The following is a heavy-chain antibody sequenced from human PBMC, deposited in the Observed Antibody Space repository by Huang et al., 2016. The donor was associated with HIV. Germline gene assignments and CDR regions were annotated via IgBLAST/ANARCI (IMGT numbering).Heavy chain of an antibody. V-gene: IGHV1-18*04. Sequence: QVQLVQSGGEVKKPGASVKVSCKASDYPFTSYGIRWVRQAPGQGLEWMGWISTNNGDTNDAQKFQGRVTMTTDTSTSTAYMELRSLRSDDTAVYYCGGSSGYWSFDYWGQGTLVTVSS. CDR1: DYPFTSYG. CDR3: GGSSGYWSFDY. D-gene: IGHD3-22*01. CDR2: ISTNNGDT. J-gene: IGHJ4*02.